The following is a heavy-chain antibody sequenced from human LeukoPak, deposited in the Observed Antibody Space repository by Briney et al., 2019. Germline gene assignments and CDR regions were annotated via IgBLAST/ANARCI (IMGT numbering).Heavy chain of an antibody. CDR2: IYYSGTT. V-gene: IGHV4-59*01. D-gene: IGHD3-16*01. CDR1: GGSITNYY. J-gene: IGHJ5*02. CDR3: ARFTPQGYGWGGYNRFDP. Sequence: SETLSLTCTVSGGSITNYYWSWIRQPPGKGLEWIGFIYYSGTTNYNPSLKSRVTISVDTSKNQFSLNLTSVTAADTAVYYCARFTPQGYGWGGYNRFDPWGQGTLVTVSS.